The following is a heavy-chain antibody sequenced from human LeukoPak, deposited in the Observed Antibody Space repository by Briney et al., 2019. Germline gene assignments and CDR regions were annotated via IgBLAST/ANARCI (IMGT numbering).Heavy chain of an antibody. J-gene: IGHJ1*01. V-gene: IGHV4-34*01. CDR2: INHSGST. CDR1: GGSFSGYY. CDR3: ARGTSSGWSSKYFQH. Sequence: SETLSLTCAVYGGSFSGYYWSWIRQPPGKGLEWIGEINHSGSTNYNPSLKSRATISVDTSKNQFSLKLSSVTAADTAVYYCARGTSSGWSSKYFQHWGQGTLVTVSS. D-gene: IGHD6-19*01.